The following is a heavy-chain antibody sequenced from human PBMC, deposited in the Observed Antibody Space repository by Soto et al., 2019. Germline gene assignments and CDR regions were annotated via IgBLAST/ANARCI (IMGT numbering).Heavy chain of an antibody. Sequence: PSETLSLTCAVYGGSFSGYYWSWIRQPPGRGLEWIGEINHSGITKDNPSLKSRVTISVDTSKNQVSLKLSSATAADTAVYYCARGLGYGAVLNYFDSWGLGTLVTVSS. CDR2: INHSGIT. D-gene: IGHD2-8*01. V-gene: IGHV4-34*01. CDR3: ARGLGYGAVLNYFDS. J-gene: IGHJ4*02. CDR1: GGSFSGYY.